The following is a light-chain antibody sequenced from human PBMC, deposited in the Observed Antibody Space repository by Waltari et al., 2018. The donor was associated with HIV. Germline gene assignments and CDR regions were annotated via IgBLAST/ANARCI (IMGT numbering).Light chain of an antibody. CDR3: QQDYSTIT. CDR2: WAS. CDR1: QSVFSSSNKNNY. V-gene: IGKV4-1*01. J-gene: IGKJ5*01. Sequence: DIVMTQSPDSLAVSLGERATINCKSSQSVFSSSNKNNYLAWYQQKPGQPPKLLIYWASTRDSGVPDRFSGSGSGTDLTLTISSLQAEDVAVYYCQQDYSTITFGQGTRLEIK.